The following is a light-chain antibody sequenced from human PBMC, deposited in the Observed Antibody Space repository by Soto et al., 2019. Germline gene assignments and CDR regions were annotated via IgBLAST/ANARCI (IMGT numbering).Light chain of an antibody. Sequence: QSALTLPASVSGSPGQSITISCTGTNSDVGGLNYVSWYQHHPGNAPKLIIYEVNYRPSGVPDRFSGSKSDNTASLTISGLQTDDEADYYCSSFTISRTWVFGGGSKVTVL. CDR1: NSDVGGLNY. J-gene: IGLJ3*02. V-gene: IGLV2-14*01. CDR3: SSFTISRTWV. CDR2: EVN.